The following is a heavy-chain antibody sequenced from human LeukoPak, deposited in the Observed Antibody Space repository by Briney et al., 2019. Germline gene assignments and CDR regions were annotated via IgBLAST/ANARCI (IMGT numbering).Heavy chain of an antibody. J-gene: IGHJ2*01. CDR2: IYHRGST. CDR3: ARREYYDSTGYFDL. Sequence: SGTLSLTCAVSGGSISSDNWWSWVRPPPGKGLEWIGEIYHRGSTNFNPSLGSRVSISIDRSKNQFSLKLSSVTAADTAVYYCARREYYDSTGYFDLWGRGTLVTVSS. V-gene: IGHV4-4*02. CDR1: GGSISSDNW. D-gene: IGHD3-22*01.